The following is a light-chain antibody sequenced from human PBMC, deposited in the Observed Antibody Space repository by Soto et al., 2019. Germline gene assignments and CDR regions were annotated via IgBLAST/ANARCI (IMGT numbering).Light chain of an antibody. CDR3: QQPYVFPGT. V-gene: IGKV1-12*01. Sequence: DIQMTQSPPSVSASVGDEVTITCRASQDFGGWLAWYQQKPGKAPKLLISAASSLQRGVPSRFSGSGFGSEFSPTICSPQPHACGASSCQQPYVFPGTFGQVT. J-gene: IGKJ2*02. CDR1: QDFGGW. CDR2: AAS.